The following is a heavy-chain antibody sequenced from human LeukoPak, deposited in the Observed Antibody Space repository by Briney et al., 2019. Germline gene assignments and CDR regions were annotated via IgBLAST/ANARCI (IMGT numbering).Heavy chain of an antibody. Sequence: GGSLRLSCVASGFTFSGSAMSWVRQAPGEGLEWVSLISYSGANSYYTDSVRGRFTISRDNSKDTLFLQMNSLRAEDTAIYYCARDMQLSTWGLGTMVTSST. CDR3: ARDMQLST. CDR1: GFTFSGSA. V-gene: IGHV3-23*01. D-gene: IGHD3-16*02. CDR2: ISYSGANS. J-gene: IGHJ3*01.